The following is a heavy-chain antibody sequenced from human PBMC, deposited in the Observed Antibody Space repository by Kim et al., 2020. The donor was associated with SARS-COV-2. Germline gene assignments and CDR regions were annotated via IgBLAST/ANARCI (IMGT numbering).Heavy chain of an antibody. Sequence: SLKRRVTISVDTSKTQFSLKLSSVTAADTAVYYCARQPQLIVVVPADGVAWGQGTLVTVSS. CDR3: ARQPQLIVVVPADGVA. D-gene: IGHD2-2*01. J-gene: IGHJ5*02. V-gene: IGHV4-39*01.